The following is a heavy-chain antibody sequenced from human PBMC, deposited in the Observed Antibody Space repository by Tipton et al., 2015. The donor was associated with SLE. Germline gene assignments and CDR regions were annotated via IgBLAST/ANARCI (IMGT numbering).Heavy chain of an antibody. CDR3: AKDAPGDIVVVVAATPFDY. Sequence: SLRLSCAASGFTFSSYAMSWVRQAPGEGLEWVSAISGSGGSTYYADSVKGRFTISRDNSKNTLYLQMNSLRAEDTAVYYCAKDAPGDIVVVVAATPFDYWGQGTLVTVSS. J-gene: IGHJ4*02. D-gene: IGHD2-15*01. CDR1: GFTFSSYA. CDR2: ISGSGGST. V-gene: IGHV3-23*01.